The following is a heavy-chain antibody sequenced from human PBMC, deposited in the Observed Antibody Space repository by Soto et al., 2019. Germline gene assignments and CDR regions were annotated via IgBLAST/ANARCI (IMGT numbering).Heavy chain of an antibody. CDR2: IYPGDSDT. D-gene: IGHD6-13*01. Sequence: PGDSLKISCKGSGYSFISYWIGWVRQMPGKGLEGMGIIYPGDSDTRYSPSFQGQVSISAARSIRTDYMQWSSLKASDPAMYYCARLHAAAAGYYQYYKDVWGKGNTVTVSS. CDR1: GYSFISYW. V-gene: IGHV5-51*01. CDR3: ARLHAAAAGYYQYYKDV. J-gene: IGHJ6*03.